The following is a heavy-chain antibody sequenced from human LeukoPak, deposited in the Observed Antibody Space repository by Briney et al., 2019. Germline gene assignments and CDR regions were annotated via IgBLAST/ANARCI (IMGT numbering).Heavy chain of an antibody. J-gene: IGHJ4*02. Sequence: GGPLRLSCAASGFTFSSDAMSWVRQAPGKGLEWVSAISGSGGSTYYADSVKGRFTISRDNSKNTLYLQMNSLGTEDTAVYYCAHARGYSYGNFDYWGQGTLVTVSS. CDR1: GFTFSSDA. V-gene: IGHV3-23*01. CDR2: ISGSGGST. D-gene: IGHD5-18*01. CDR3: AHARGYSYGNFDY.